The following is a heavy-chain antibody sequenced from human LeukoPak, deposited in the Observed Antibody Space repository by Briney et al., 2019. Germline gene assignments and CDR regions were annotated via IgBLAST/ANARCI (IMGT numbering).Heavy chain of an antibody. Sequence: GASVKVSCKASGYTFTGYHMHWVRQAPGQGLEWMGWIKPNTGGTNYAQKFQGRVTMTTDTSTSTAYMELRSLRSDDTAVYYCARGRSGPDYWGQGTLVTVSS. CDR3: ARGRSGPDY. CDR1: GYTFTGYH. CDR2: IKPNTGGT. J-gene: IGHJ4*02. V-gene: IGHV1-2*02. D-gene: IGHD3-10*01.